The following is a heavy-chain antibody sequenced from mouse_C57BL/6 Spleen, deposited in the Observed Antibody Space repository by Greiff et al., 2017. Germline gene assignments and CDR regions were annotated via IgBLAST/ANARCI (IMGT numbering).Heavy chain of an antibody. V-gene: IGHV1-19*01. Sequence: VHVKQSGPVLVKPGASVKMSCKASGYTFTDYYMNWVKQSHGKSLEWIGVINPYNGGTSYNQKFKGKATLTVDKSSSTAYMELNSLTSEDSAVYYCARSRSSPWYFDVWGTGTTVTVSS. CDR2: INPYNGGT. CDR1: GYTFTDYY. D-gene: IGHD1-1*01. J-gene: IGHJ1*03. CDR3: ARSRSSPWYFDV.